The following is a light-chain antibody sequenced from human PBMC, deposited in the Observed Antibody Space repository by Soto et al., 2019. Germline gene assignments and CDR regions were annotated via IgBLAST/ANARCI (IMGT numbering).Light chain of an antibody. J-gene: IGKJ4*01. Sequence: EIVMTQSPATLSVSPGERATLSCRASHSVSSRLAWYQQKPGQAPRLLIYGASTRATGLPARFSGSGSGTKFTLPISRPQSEDFAVYYCQHYTNWPLTFGGGTRVDIK. CDR2: GAS. CDR1: HSVSSR. V-gene: IGKV3-15*01. CDR3: QHYTNWPLT.